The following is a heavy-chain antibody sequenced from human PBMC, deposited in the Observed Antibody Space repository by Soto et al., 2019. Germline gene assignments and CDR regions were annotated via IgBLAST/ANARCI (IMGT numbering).Heavy chain of an antibody. V-gene: IGHV4-30-4*01. CDR2: TYKSTTT. CDR3: ARGRYCLTGRCFPNWFDS. Sequence: QVHLLESGPGLVKPSQTLSLTCSVSGDSISTVDYFWAWISQPPGQALEYIGYTYKSTTTYYNPSFESRVAISLDTSKSQFSLNVTSVTAADTAVYFCARGRYCLTGRCFPNWFDSWGQGTLVTVSS. J-gene: IGHJ5*01. D-gene: IGHD2-15*01. CDR1: GDSISTVDYF.